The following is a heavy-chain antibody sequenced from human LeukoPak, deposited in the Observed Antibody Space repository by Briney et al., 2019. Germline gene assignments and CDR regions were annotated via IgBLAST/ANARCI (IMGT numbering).Heavy chain of an antibody. CDR3: AKDFVGYCTNGVCYTAPYYYYYMDV. CDR1: GFTFSSYA. J-gene: IGHJ6*03. D-gene: IGHD2-8*01. Sequence: PGGSLRLSCAASGFTFSSYAMSWVRQAPGKGLEWVSAISGSGGSRYYADSVKGRFTISRDNSKNTLYLQMNSLRAEDTAVYCCAKDFVGYCTNGVCYTAPYYYYYMDVWGKGTTVTVSS. V-gene: IGHV3-23*01. CDR2: ISGSGGSR.